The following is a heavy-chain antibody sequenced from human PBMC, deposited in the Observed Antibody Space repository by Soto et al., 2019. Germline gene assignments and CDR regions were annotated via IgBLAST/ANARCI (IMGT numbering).Heavy chain of an antibody. Sequence: GGSLRLSCAASGFTFSSYSMNWVRQAPGKGLEWVSSISSSSSYIYYADSVKGRFTISRDNAKNSLYLQMNSLRAEDTAVYYCARDRRITMVRGPPVGPNWFDP. D-gene: IGHD3-10*01. CDR2: ISSSSSYI. V-gene: IGHV3-21*01. CDR3: ARDRRITMVRGPPVGPNWFDP. CDR1: GFTFSSYS. J-gene: IGHJ5*02.